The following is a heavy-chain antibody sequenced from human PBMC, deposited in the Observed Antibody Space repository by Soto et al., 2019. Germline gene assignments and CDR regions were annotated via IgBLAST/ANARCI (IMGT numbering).Heavy chain of an antibody. CDR1: GGSISSGGYY. CDR2: IYYSGST. Sequence: PSETLSLTCTVSGGSISSGGYYWSWIRQHPGKGLEWIGYIYYSGSTYYNPSLKSRVTISVDTSKNQFSLKLSSVTAADTAVYYCARDHQGYSSSRKEGNWFDPWGQGTLVTVSS. V-gene: IGHV4-31*03. J-gene: IGHJ5*02. D-gene: IGHD6-13*01. CDR3: ARDHQGYSSSRKEGNWFDP.